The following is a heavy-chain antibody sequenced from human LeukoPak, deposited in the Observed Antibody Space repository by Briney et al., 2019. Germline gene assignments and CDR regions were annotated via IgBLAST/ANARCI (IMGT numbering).Heavy chain of an antibody. CDR1: GYTFTSYD. CDR2: MNPNSGNT. V-gene: IGHV1-8*02. J-gene: IGHJ3*02. Sequence: ASVKVSCKASGYTFTSYDINWVRQATGQGLEWMGWMNPNSGNTGYAQKFQGRVTMTRDTSISTAYMELSRLRSDDTAVYYCARDLEDCSGGSCYPDAFDIWGQGTMVTVSS. CDR3: ARDLEDCSGGSCYPDAFDI. D-gene: IGHD2-15*01.